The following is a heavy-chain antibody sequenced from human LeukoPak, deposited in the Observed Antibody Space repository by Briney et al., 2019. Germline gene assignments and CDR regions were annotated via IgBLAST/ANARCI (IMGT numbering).Heavy chain of an antibody. V-gene: IGHV1-18*01. CDR2: ISAYNGNT. CDR3: ARQAHGGCSDGSCWYYFDY. Sequence: ASVKVSCKASGYTFTVCGISWVRQAPGQGLEWMGWISAYNGNTNYAQKLQGRVTMTTDTSTSTAYMELRSLRSDDTAVYYCARQAHGGCSDGSCWYYFDYWGQGTLVTVSS. CDR1: GYTFTVCG. D-gene: IGHD2-15*01. J-gene: IGHJ4*02.